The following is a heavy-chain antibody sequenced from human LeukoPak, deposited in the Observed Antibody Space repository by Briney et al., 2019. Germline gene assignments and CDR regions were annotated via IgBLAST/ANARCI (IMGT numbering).Heavy chain of an antibody. CDR2: IYYSGST. CDR3: ARVSYDILTGYYLDAFDI. CDR1: GGSFSSSSYY. D-gene: IGHD3-9*01. V-gene: IGHV4-39*01. Sequence: KPSETLSLTCTVPGGSFSSSSYYWGWIRQPPGKGLEWIGSIYYSGSTYYNPSLKSRVTISVDTSKNQFSLKLSSVTAADTAVYYCARVSYDILTGYYLDAFDIWGQGTMVTVSS. J-gene: IGHJ3*02.